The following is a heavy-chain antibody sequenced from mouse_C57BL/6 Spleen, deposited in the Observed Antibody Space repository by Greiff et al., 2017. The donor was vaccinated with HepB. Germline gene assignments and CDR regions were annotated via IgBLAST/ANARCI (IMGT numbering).Heavy chain of an antibody. J-gene: IGHJ3*01. D-gene: IGHD2-4*01. CDR3: ARKGYYDYDGGFAY. Sequence: QVQLQQPGAELVRPGSSVKLSCKASGYTFTSYWMHWVKQRPIQGLEWIGNIDPSDSETHYNQKFKDKATLTVDKSSSTAYMQLSSLTSEDSAVYYCARKGYYDYDGGFAYWGQGTLVTVSA. CDR2: IDPSDSET. V-gene: IGHV1-52*01. CDR1: GYTFTSYW.